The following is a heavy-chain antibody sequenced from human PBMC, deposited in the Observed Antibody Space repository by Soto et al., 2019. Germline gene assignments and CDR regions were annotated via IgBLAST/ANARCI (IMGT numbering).Heavy chain of an antibody. CDR1: GFSFTDYG. Sequence: QVRLVQSGGGVVQPGRSLRLSCVGSGFSFTDYGLHWVRQAPGKGLEPVATISYDGTNNFYADSVKGRFTISRDNSKNTMYVEMNSLRTEATAVYYCAKSFKVFRTQLYYCYIMDVWGQGTTVTVSS. CDR2: ISYDGTNN. D-gene: IGHD1-1*01. V-gene: IGHV3-30*18. CDR3: AKSFKVFRTQLYYCYIMDV. J-gene: IGHJ6*02.